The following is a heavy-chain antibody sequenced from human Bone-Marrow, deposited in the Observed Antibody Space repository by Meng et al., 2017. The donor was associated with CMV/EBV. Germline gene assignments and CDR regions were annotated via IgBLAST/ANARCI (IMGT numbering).Heavy chain of an antibody. CDR3: ARLDGYSTHHPSKGGAFDI. CDR1: GYSFTSYW. D-gene: IGHD5-24*01. Sequence: KVSCKGSGYSFTSYWIGWVRQMPGKGLEWMGIIYPGDSDTRYSPSFQGQVTISADKSISTAYLQWSSLKASDTAMYYCARLDGYSTHHPSKGGAFDIWGQGTMVTVSS. V-gene: IGHV5-51*01. J-gene: IGHJ3*02. CDR2: IYPGDSDT.